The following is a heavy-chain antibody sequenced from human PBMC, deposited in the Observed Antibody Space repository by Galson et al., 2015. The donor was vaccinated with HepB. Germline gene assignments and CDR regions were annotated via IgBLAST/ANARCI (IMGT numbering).Heavy chain of an antibody. V-gene: IGHV5-51*01. D-gene: IGHD6-13*01. CDR3: ARHRDSSSWYDIAFDI. J-gene: IGHJ3*02. Sequence: QSGAEVKKPGESLKISCKGSGYSFTSYWIGWVRQMPGKGLEWMGIIYPGDSDTRYSPSFQGQVTISADKSISTAYLQWSSLKASDTAMYYCARHRDSSSWYDIAFDIWGQGTMVTVSS. CDR2: IYPGDSDT. CDR1: GYSFTSYW.